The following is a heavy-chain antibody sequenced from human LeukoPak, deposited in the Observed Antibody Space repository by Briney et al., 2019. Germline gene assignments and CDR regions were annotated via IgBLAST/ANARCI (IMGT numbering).Heavy chain of an antibody. Sequence: GGSLRLSCAASGFTFSSYSMNWVGQAPEKGLEGVSSISSSSSYIYYADSVKGLFTISRDNAKNSLYLQMHSLRSEDTAVYYCARDSGLYYYVSSGYSVSDPWGQGTLVTVSS. CDR2: ISSSSSYI. V-gene: IGHV3-21*01. J-gene: IGHJ5*02. CDR3: ARDSGLYYYVSSGYSVSDP. CDR1: GFTFSSYS. D-gene: IGHD3-22*01.